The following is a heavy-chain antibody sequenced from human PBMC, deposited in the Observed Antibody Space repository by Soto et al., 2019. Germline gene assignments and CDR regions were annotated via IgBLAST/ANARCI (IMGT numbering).Heavy chain of an antibody. J-gene: IGHJ4*02. CDR3: ARTPRLLDS. CDR1: GFTFTEYW. CDR2: INIDGSEK. Sequence: GVLRLSCAASGFTFTEYWMNWVRQAPGKGLEWVAYINIDGSEKNYVDSVKGRFTISRDNAKNSLYLQMNSLRVEDTAVYYCARTPRLLDSWGQGTQVTVSS. D-gene: IGHD6-6*01. V-gene: IGHV3-7*01.